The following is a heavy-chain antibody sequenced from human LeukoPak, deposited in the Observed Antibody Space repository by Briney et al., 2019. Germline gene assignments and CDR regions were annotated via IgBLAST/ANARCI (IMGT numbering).Heavy chain of an antibody. CDR3: ARVSPPNSYYDFWSGYYTAYFDY. D-gene: IGHD3-3*01. Sequence: SETLSLTCTVSGGSISSYHWSWIRQPPGKGLEWIGYIFYSGSTNYNPSLKSRVTISVDTSKNQFFLKLNSVTAADTAVYYCARVSPPNSYYDFWSGYYTAYFDYWGQGILVTVSS. CDR2: IFYSGST. V-gene: IGHV4-59*01. J-gene: IGHJ4*02. CDR1: GGSISSYH.